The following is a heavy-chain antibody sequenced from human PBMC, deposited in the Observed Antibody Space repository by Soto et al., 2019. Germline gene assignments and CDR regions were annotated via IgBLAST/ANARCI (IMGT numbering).Heavy chain of an antibody. CDR2: ISNNGNT. CDR1: GGSISSYR. Sequence: PSETLSLTCTVYGGSISSYRWSWIRQPAWKGLEWIGRISNNGNTHYNPSLKSRVTVSVDTSRNQFFLNLHSVTAADSAVYFCGRESGETWDYEAYWGQGTPVTVSS. J-gene: IGHJ4*02. CDR3: GRESGETWDYEAY. D-gene: IGHD1-7*01. V-gene: IGHV4-4*07.